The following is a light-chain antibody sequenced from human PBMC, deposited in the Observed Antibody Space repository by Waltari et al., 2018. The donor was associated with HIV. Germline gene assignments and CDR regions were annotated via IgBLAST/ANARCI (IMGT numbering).Light chain of an antibody. CDR2: QDT. V-gene: IGLV3-1*01. CDR3: QAWGINSVI. J-gene: IGLJ2*01. CDR1: KLGDKD. Sequence: SYGLSQPPSVPVSAGQTASITCFGAKLGDKDVSWYQQKTGQSPVLVVYQDTKRPSGIPDRFSGSNSGNTATLTISGTQAVDEADYYCQAWGINSVIFGGGTHLTVL.